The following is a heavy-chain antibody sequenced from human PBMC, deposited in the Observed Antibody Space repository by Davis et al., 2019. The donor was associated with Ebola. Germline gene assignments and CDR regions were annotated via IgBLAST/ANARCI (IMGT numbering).Heavy chain of an antibody. CDR1: GFTVSSNY. V-gene: IGHV3-66*01. J-gene: IGHJ6*02. CDR2: IYSGGST. CDR3: ARDRDSSSWRPYYYYYGMDV. Sequence: GESLKISCAASGFTVSSNYMSWVRQAPGKGLEWVSVIYSGGSTYYADSVKGRFTISRDNSKNTLYLQMNSLRAEDTAVYYCARDRDSSSWRPYYYYYGMDVWGQGTTVTVSS. D-gene: IGHD6-13*01.